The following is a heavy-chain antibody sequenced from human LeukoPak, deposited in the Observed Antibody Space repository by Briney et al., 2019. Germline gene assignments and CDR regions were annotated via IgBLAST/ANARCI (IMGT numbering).Heavy chain of an antibody. CDR1: GGSISSSSYY. D-gene: IGHD3-10*01. Sequence: SETLSLTCTVSGGSISSSSYYWGWIRQPPGKGLEWIGSIYYSGSTYYNPSLKSRVTISVDTSKNQFSLKLSSVTAADTAVYYCARQGSDYYLNWFDPWGQGTLVTVSS. CDR2: IYYSGST. J-gene: IGHJ5*02. CDR3: ARQGSDYYLNWFDP. V-gene: IGHV4-39*01.